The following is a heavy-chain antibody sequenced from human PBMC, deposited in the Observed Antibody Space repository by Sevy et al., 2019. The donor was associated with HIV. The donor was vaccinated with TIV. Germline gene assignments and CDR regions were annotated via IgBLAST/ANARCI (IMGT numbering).Heavy chain of an antibody. Sequence: GGSLRLSCEASGFTFSYYAMHLVRQAPGKGLEWVAVISYDGSNKYYADSVKGRFTISRDNSNNILYLQMSSLRAEDTAVYYCAREFDGGPDYWGQGTLVTVSS. D-gene: IGHD3-9*01. CDR2: ISYDGSNK. CDR3: AREFDGGPDY. J-gene: IGHJ4*02. CDR1: GFTFSYYA. V-gene: IGHV3-30-3*01.